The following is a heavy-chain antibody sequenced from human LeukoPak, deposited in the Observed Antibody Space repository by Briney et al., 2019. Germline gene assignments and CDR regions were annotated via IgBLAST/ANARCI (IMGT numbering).Heavy chain of an antibody. Sequence: GESLKISCKGSGYSFTTYWIAWVRQMPGEGLEWMGIIYPGDSDTRYSPSFQGQVTISADKSINTAYLQWSSLKASDTAMYYCARTCCGGDCYYTYFDYWGQGTLVTVSS. D-gene: IGHD2-21*02. V-gene: IGHV5-51*01. CDR1: GYSFTTYW. J-gene: IGHJ4*02. CDR2: IYPGDSDT. CDR3: ARTCCGGDCYYTYFDY.